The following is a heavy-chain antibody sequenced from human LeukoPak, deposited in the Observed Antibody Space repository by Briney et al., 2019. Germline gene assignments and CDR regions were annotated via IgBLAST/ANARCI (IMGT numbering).Heavy chain of an antibody. Sequence: GGSLRLSCTASGFTLGSHDMHWVRQIPGQCLEWVAAVSSGFHAFFADSVQGRFTVSREDARNSLYLQMNSLRAGDTAVYYCVREARGYHYTYFDYWGQGTLVTVSS. CDR3: VREARGYHYTYFDY. J-gene: IGHJ4*02. V-gene: IGHV3-13*01. CDR1: GFTLGSHD. D-gene: IGHD5-18*01. CDR2: VSSGFHA.